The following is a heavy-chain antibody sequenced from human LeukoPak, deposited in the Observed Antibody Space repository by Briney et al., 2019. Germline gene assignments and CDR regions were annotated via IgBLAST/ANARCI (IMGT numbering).Heavy chain of an antibody. Sequence: GGSLRLSCAASGFTFSSYATSWVRQAPGKGLEWVSAISSSGANTYYADSVKGRFTISRDNSKNTLYLQMNSLRAEDTAVYYCATRTMGSYYDYWGQGTLVTVSS. CDR1: GFTFSSYA. D-gene: IGHD3-10*01. J-gene: IGHJ4*02. CDR3: ATRTMGSYYDY. CDR2: ISSSGANT. V-gene: IGHV3-23*01.